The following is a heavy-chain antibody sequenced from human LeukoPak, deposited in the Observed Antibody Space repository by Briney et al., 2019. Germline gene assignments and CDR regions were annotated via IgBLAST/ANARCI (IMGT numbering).Heavy chain of an antibody. D-gene: IGHD6-19*01. J-gene: IGHJ3*02. CDR1: GGTFSSYA. Sequence: SVKASCKASGGTFSSYAISWVRQAPGQGLEWMGGIIPIFGTANYAQKFQGRVTITTDESTSTAYMELSSLRSEDTAVYYCAKEYSSGWYGIYAFDIWGQGTMVTVSS. CDR2: IIPIFGTA. V-gene: IGHV1-69*05. CDR3: AKEYSSGWYGIYAFDI.